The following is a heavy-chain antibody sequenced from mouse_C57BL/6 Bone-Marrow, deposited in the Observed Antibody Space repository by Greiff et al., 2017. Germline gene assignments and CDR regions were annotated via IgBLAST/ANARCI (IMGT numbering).Heavy chain of an antibody. CDR1: GFSLTSYG. CDR2: IWSGGST. Sequence: ESGPGLVQPSQSLSITCTVSGFSLTSYGVHWVRQSPGKGLEWLGVIWSGGSTDYNAAFISRLSISKDNSKSQVFFKMNSLQADDTAIYYCASYYYGSSFAYWGQGTLVTVSA. V-gene: IGHV2-2*01. J-gene: IGHJ3*01. CDR3: ASYYYGSSFAY. D-gene: IGHD1-1*01.